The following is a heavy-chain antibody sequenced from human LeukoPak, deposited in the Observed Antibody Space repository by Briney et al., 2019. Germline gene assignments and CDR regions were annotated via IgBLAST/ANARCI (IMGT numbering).Heavy chain of an antibody. CDR1: GFTFSSYA. CDR2: ISGSGGST. J-gene: IGHJ2*01. V-gene: IGHV3-23*01. D-gene: IGHD2-8*02. CDR3: ARDLSAVVLDWYFDL. Sequence: PGGSLRLSCAASGFTFSSYAMSWVRQAPGKGLEWVSAISGSGGSTYYADSVKGRFTISRDNAKNSLYLQMNSLRAEDTAVYYCARDLSAVVLDWYFDLWGRGTLVTVSS.